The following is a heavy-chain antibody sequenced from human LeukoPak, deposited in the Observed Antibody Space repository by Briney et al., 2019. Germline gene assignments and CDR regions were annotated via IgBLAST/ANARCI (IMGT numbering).Heavy chain of an antibody. Sequence: ASVKVSCKASGYTFTGYYMHWVRQAPGQGLEWMGWINPNSGGTNYAQKFQGGVTMTRDTSISTAYMELSRLRSDDTAVYYCARISDIVVVPAAPHFDYWGQGTLVTVSS. CDR3: ARISDIVVVPAAPHFDY. V-gene: IGHV1-2*02. CDR1: GYTFTGYY. CDR2: INPNSGGT. D-gene: IGHD2-2*01. J-gene: IGHJ4*02.